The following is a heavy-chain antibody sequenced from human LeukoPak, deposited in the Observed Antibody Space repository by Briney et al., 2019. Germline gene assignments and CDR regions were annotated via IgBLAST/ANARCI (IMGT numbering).Heavy chain of an antibody. CDR2: IYHSGST. D-gene: IGHD2-2*01. CDR3: ARHSFDIVVVPAALPYNWFDP. Sequence: PSETLSLTCAVSGYSISSGYYWGWIRQPPGRGLEWIGSIYHSGSTYYNPSLKSRVTISVDTSKNQFSLKLSSVTAADTAVYYCARHSFDIVVVPAALPYNWFDPWGQGTLVTVSS. CDR1: GYSISSGYY. J-gene: IGHJ5*02. V-gene: IGHV4-38-2*01.